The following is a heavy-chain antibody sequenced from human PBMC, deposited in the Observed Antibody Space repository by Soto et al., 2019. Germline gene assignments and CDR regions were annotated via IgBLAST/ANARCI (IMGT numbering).Heavy chain of an antibody. Sequence: QVQLVQSGADVKKPGASVKVSCKASNYTFTNYGISWVRQAHGQGLEWMGWISAYNGNTNYAQKHQGKFTMTADTSTSTAYMQLRSLRSDDTTVYYWARGGLDYYESIGYYNGPFFDYWGQGTLVIVSS. D-gene: IGHD3-22*01. CDR3: ARGGLDYYESIGYYNGPFFDY. V-gene: IGHV1-18*01. CDR1: NYTFTNYG. J-gene: IGHJ4*02. CDR2: ISAYNGNT.